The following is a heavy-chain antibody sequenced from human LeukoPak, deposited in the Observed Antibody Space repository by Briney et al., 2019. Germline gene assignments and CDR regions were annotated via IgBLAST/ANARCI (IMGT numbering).Heavy chain of an antibody. V-gene: IGHV3-30*04. J-gene: IGHJ4*02. CDR1: GFTFSSYA. D-gene: IGHD4-11*01. CDR2: ISYDGSNK. CDR3: ARDKVTGPTHLDY. Sequence: QPGGPLRLSCAASGFTFSSYAMHWVRQAPGKGLEWVALISYDGSNKYYADSVKARFIIPRDNSKNTVYLQMNSLRAEDAAVYYCARDKVTGPTHLDYWGQGTLVTVSS.